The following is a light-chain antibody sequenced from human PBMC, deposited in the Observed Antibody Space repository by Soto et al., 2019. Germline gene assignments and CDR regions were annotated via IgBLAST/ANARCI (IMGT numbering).Light chain of an antibody. Sequence: QSVLTQPASVSGSPGQSVTISCTGTSSDVGDSNYVSWFQQHPGKAPKVVIYEVSNRPSGVSNRFSGSKSGNTASLTISGLQAEDEADYHCSSYTRYNTVIFGGGTKLTVL. J-gene: IGLJ2*01. CDR2: EVS. CDR3: SSYTRYNTVI. CDR1: SSDVGDSNY. V-gene: IGLV2-14*01.